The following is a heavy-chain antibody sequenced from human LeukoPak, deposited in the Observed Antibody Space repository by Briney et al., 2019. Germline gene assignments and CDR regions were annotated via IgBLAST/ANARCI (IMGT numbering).Heavy chain of an antibody. D-gene: IGHD3-10*01. V-gene: IGHV3-23*01. J-gene: IGHJ4*02. CDR3: PTSAEEDYSVAY. CDR2: ISSSGGTT. CDR1: GFTFSNYA. Sequence: GGSLRLSCAAAGFTFSNYAMNWVRQAPGKGLEWVSAISSSGGTTYYADSVKGRFTVSRDNSKNTLYLQMSSLRAEDTAVYYCPTSAEEDYSVAYWGQGTLVTVSS.